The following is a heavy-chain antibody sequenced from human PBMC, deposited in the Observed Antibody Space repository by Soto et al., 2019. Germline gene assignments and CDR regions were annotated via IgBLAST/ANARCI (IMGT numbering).Heavy chain of an antibody. CDR3: ARGILTGYYRYYYYYGMDV. V-gene: IGHV4-59*01. J-gene: IGHJ6*02. Sequence: SETLSLTCTVSGGSISSYYWSWIRQPPGKGLEWIGYIYYSGSTNYNPSLKSRVTISVDTSKNQFSLKLSSVTAADTAVYYCARGILTGYYRYYYYYGMDVWGQGTTVTVSS. CDR1: GGSISSYY. D-gene: IGHD3-9*01. CDR2: IYYSGST.